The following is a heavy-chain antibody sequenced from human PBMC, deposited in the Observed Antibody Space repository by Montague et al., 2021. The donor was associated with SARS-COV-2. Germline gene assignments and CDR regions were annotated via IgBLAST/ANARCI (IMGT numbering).Heavy chain of an antibody. Sequence: CAISGDSVSRNRAAWNWIRQSPSRGLEWLGRTYYRSKWYNDYAVSVKSRITINPDTSKNQFSLQLNSVTPEDTAVYYCARGGSWLYYFDYWGQGTLVTVSS. CDR3: ARGGSWLYYFDY. V-gene: IGHV6-1*01. J-gene: IGHJ4*02. CDR2: TYYRSKWYN. CDR1: GDSVSRNRAA. D-gene: IGHD6-13*01.